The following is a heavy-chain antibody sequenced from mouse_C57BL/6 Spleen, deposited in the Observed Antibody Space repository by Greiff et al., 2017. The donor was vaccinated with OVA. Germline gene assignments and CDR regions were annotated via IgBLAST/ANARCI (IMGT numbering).Heavy chain of an antibody. J-gene: IGHJ3*01. Sequence: VQLQQSGPELVKPGASVKISCKASGYTFTDYYMNWVKQSHGKSLEWIGDINPNNGGTSYNQKFKGKATLTVDKSSSTAYMELRSLTSEDSAVYYCARDYDSSFAYWGQGTLVTVSA. CDR2: INPNNGGT. CDR1: GYTFTDYY. CDR3: ARDYDSSFAY. V-gene: IGHV1-26*01. D-gene: IGHD2-4*01.